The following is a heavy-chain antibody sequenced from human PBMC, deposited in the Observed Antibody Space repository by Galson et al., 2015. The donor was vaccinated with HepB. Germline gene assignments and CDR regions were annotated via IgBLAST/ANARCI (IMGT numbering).Heavy chain of an antibody. D-gene: IGHD2-2*01. V-gene: IGHV6-1*01. J-gene: IGHJ5*02. CDR3: ARAGAVVVPAAIDWFDP. CDR2: TYYRSKWYN. CDR1: GDSVSSNSAA. Sequence: CAISGDSVSSNSAAWIWIRQSPSRGLEWLGRTYYRSKWYNDYAVSVKSRITINPDTSKNQFSLQLNSVTPEDTAVYYCARAGAVVVPAAIDWFDPWGQGTLVTVSS.